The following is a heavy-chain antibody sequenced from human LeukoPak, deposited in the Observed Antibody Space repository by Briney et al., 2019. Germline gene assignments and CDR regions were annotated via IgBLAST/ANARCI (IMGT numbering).Heavy chain of an antibody. V-gene: IGHV4-61*02. D-gene: IGHD6-13*01. CDR1: GDSISNGRHY. CDR2: INTSGST. J-gene: IGHJ6*03. Sequence: PSETLSLTCTVSGDSISNGRHYWSWIRQPAGKGLEWIGRINTSGSTNYNPSLKSRVTISVDTSKNQFSLKLSSVTAADTAVYYCARGHRSSWGKGMDVWGKGTTVTVSS. CDR3: ARGHRSSWGKGMDV.